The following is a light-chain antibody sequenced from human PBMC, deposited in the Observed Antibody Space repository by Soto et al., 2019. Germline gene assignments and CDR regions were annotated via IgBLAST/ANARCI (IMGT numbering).Light chain of an antibody. Sequence: DIQMTQSPSSVYASVGDRITITCRTSQSFSNYLTWYQHKPGKAPKLLIYSATVLQSGVPSRFSGSGSETDFTLTISRLQPEDSATYYCQQTYTIPWTFGQGTRVEIK. CDR1: QSFSNY. CDR2: SAT. J-gene: IGKJ1*01. CDR3: QQTYTIPWT. V-gene: IGKV1-39*01.